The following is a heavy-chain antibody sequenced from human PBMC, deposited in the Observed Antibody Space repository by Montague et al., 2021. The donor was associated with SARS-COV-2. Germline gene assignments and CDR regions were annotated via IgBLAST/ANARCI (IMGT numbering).Heavy chain of an antibody. J-gene: IGHJ3*02. CDR2: IYSGGST. Sequence: SLRLSCAASGFTVSSNYMSWVRQAPGKGLEWVSAIYSGGSTYYAYSAKXRFTISRDNSKNTLYLQMNSLRAEDTAVYYCAREVPTIFGLAFDIWGQGTMVTVSS. CDR3: AREVPTIFGLAFDI. D-gene: IGHD5-12*01. CDR1: GFTVSSNY. V-gene: IGHV3-53*01.